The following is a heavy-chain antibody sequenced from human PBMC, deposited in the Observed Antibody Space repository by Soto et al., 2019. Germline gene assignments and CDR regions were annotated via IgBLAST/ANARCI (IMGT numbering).Heavy chain of an antibody. J-gene: IGHJ4*02. Sequence: EVQLVESGGGLVQPGGSLRLSCAASGFTFSGYSMFWVRQAPGKGLEYVSAINTNGVNTFYAKSVKGRFTISRDNSKNTMYIQMGSLRAEDMAVYYCARGRVEDSSGWATYFDYWGQGTLVIVSS. CDR2: INTNGVNT. D-gene: IGHD6-19*01. CDR3: ARGRVEDSSGWATYFDY. CDR1: GFTFSGYS. V-gene: IGHV3-64*01.